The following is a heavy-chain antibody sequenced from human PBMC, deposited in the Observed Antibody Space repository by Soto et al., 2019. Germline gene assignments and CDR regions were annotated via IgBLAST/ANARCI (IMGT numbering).Heavy chain of an antibody. J-gene: IGHJ4*02. CDR2: ISWHSGSV. V-gene: IGHV3-9*01. CDR1: GFTFDDYA. Sequence: EVQLVESGGGLVQPGRSLRLSCAASGFTFDDYAMEWVRQAPGKGLEWFPGISWHSGSVGYADSVKGRFTISRDNAKNSLYMQMSSLRDEDTALYYCAKDRSAGFNAIDYWGQGTLVTVSS. CDR3: AKDRSAGFNAIDY.